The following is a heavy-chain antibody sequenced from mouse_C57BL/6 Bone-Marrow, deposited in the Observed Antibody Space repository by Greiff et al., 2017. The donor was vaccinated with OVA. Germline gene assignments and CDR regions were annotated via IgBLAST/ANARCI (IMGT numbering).Heavy chain of an antibody. CDR1: GFTFSSYT. J-gene: IGHJ1*03. Sequence: EVKLMESGGGLVKPGGSLKLSCAASGFTFSSYTMSWVRQTPEKRLEWVATISGGGGNTYYPDSVKGRFTISRDNAKNTLYRQMSSLRSDDTAVYYCASAYGNYWYFDVWGTGTTVTVSS. V-gene: IGHV5-9*04. CDR2: ISGGGGNT. D-gene: IGHD2-10*02. CDR3: ASAYGNYWYFDV.